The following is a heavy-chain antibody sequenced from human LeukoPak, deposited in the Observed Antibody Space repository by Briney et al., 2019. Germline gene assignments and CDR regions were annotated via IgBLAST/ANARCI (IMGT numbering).Heavy chain of an antibody. D-gene: IGHD2-2*01. CDR1: GFTFSSYW. CDR3: AREGCSSTSCYANWFDP. V-gene: IGHV3-74*01. J-gene: IGHJ5*02. Sequence: GGSLRLSCAASGFTFSSYWMHWVRQAPGKGLVGVSRINSDGSSTSYADSVKGRFTISRDNAKNTLYLQMNSLRAEDTAVYYCAREGCSSTSCYANWFDPWGQGTLVTVSS. CDR2: INSDGSST.